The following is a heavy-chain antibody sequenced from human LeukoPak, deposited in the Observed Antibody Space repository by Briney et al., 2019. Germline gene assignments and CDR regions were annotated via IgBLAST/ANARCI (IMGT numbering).Heavy chain of an antibody. CDR3: ARDIGPHWFYGDYPTGSFDY. CDR1: GFTFSSYA. D-gene: IGHD4-17*01. V-gene: IGHV3-48*01. J-gene: IGHJ4*02. Sequence: PGGSLRLSCAASGFTFSSYAMSWVRQAPGKGLEWVSYISSSGSTIYYADSVKGRFTISRDNAKNSLYLQMNSLRAEDTAVYYCARDIGPHWFYGDYPTGSFDYWGQGTLVTVSS. CDR2: ISSSGSTI.